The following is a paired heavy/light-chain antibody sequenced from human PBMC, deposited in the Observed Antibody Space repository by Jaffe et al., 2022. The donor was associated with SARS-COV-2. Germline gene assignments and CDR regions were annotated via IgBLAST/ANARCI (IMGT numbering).Light chain of an antibody. J-gene: IGKJ1*01. CDR3: QQFGSSPWT. Sequence: EIVLTQSPGTLSLSPGERATLSCGASQSVSSSFLAWYQQKPGQAPRLLIYGASSRATGIPDRFSGSGSGTDFTLTISRLEPEDFAVYFCQQFGSSPWTFGQGTKVEIK. CDR1: QSVSSSF. V-gene: IGKV3-20*01. CDR2: GAS.
Heavy chain of an antibody. CDR2: IYPGDSDT. D-gene: IGHD2-21*01. CDR3: ARPSTEGAYDAFDI. J-gene: IGHJ3*02. Sequence: EVQLVQSGAEVKKPGESLKIPCKGSGYSFTTYWIAWVRQMPGKGLEWMGIIYPGDSDTRYSPSFQGQVTISADKSISTAYLQWSSLKASDTAMYFCARPSTEGAYDAFDIWGQGTMVTVSS. CDR1: GYSFTTYW. V-gene: IGHV5-51*01.